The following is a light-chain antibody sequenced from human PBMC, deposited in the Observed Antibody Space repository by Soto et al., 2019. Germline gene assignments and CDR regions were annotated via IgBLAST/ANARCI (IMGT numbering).Light chain of an antibody. V-gene: IGLV2-14*01. Sequence: QSALTQPASVSGSTGQSITISCTGSSSDVGGYNYVSWYQQQPGKAPKLLIYEVSNQPSGVSNRFSGSKSGNTASLTISGLQAEDAADYYCSSYTSSSTRVFGGGTKLTVL. J-gene: IGLJ3*02. CDR2: EVS. CDR1: SSDVGGYNY. CDR3: SSYTSSSTRV.